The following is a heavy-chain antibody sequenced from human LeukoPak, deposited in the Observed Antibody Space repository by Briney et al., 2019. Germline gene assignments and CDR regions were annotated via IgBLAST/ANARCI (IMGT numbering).Heavy chain of an antibody. Sequence: ASVKVSCKASGYTFTSYAMHWVRQAPGQRLEWMGWINAGNGNTKYSQKFQGRVTITRDTSASTAYMELSSLRSEDTAVYYCARDEVFWSGYFGNDYYYYGMDVWGQGTTVTVSS. CDR2: INAGNGNT. CDR1: GYTFTSYA. CDR3: ARDEVFWSGYFGNDYYYYGMDV. V-gene: IGHV1-3*01. J-gene: IGHJ6*02. D-gene: IGHD3-3*01.